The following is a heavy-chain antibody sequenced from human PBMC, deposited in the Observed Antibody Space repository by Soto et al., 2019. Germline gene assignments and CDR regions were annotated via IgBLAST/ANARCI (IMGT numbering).Heavy chain of an antibody. Sequence: QVQLVQSGAEVKKPGSSVKVSCKASGGTFSSYAISWVRQAPGQGLEWMGGIIPIFGTANYAQKFQGRVTIPGXXAXSXXYMELSSLRSEDTAVYYCARAGDTAMVTGYWYFDLWGRGTLVTVSS. V-gene: IGHV1-69*12. D-gene: IGHD5-18*01. J-gene: IGHJ2*01. CDR1: GGTFSSYA. CDR3: ARAGDTAMVTGYWYFDL. CDR2: IIPIFGTA.